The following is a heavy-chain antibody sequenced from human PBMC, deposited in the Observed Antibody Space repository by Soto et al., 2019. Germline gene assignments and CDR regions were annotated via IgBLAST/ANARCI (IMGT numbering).Heavy chain of an antibody. D-gene: IGHD4-17*01. CDR3: ARDQVKGTMTIL. CDR1: GFTFINYA. Sequence: QVQLVESGGGVVQPGRSLRLSCAASGFTFINYAMHWVRQAPGKGLEWVAVISYDGSNKYYADSVKGRFTISRDNSKNTMYRQMNSLSGEYAAVYHCARDQVKGTMTILWGQGTLVTVSS. V-gene: IGHV3-30-3*01. J-gene: IGHJ4*02. CDR2: ISYDGSNK.